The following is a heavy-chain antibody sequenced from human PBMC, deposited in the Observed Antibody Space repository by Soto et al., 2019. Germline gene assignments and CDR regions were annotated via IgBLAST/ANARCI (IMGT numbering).Heavy chain of an antibody. J-gene: IGHJ4*02. CDR3: ARAQGYYDSSGYYFFDY. CDR2: IIPIFGTA. Sequence: QVQLVQSGAEVKKPGSSVKVSCKASGGTFSSYAISWVRQAPGQGLEWTGGIIPIFGTANYAQKFQGRVTITADESTSTAYMELSSLRSEDTAVYYCARAQGYYDSSGYYFFDYWGQGTLVTVSS. D-gene: IGHD3-22*01. V-gene: IGHV1-69*01. CDR1: GGTFSSYA.